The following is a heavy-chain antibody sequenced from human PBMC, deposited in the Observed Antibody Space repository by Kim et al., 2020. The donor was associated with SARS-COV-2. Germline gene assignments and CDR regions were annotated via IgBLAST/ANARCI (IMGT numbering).Heavy chain of an antibody. CDR2: IWYDGSNK. CDR3: ARETRITMVRGVRYYYYGMDV. V-gene: IGHV3-33*01. D-gene: IGHD3-10*01. Sequence: GGSLRLSCAASGFTFSSYGMHWVRQAPGKGLEWVAVIWYDGSNKYYADSVKGRFTISRDNSKNTLYLQMNSLRAEDTAVYYCARETRITMVRGVRYYYYGMDVWGQGTTVTVSS. CDR1: GFTFSSYG. J-gene: IGHJ6*02.